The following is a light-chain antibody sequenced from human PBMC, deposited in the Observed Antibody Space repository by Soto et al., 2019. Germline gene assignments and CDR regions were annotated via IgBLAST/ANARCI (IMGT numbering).Light chain of an antibody. CDR3: QQYNSYWIT. CDR2: AAS. V-gene: IGKV1D-16*01. CDR1: QGISRW. J-gene: IGKJ5*01. Sequence: DIQMTQSPSSVSASVGDRVTITCRASQGISRWLAWYEQIPGKAPKLLIYAASSLESGVPSRFSGSGSGTEFTLTISSLQPDDFATYYCQQYNSYWITFGQGTRLEIK.